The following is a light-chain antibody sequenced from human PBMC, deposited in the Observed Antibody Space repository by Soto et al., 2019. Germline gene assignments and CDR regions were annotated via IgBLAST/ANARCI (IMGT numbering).Light chain of an antibody. CDR1: SSDVGGYNY. CDR2: EVN. V-gene: IGLV2-8*01. Sequence: QSALTQPPSASGSPGQSVTISCTGTSSDVGGYNYVSWYQQYPGKVPKLMVYEVNKRPSGVPDRFSGSKSGNTAYLTVSGLQAEDDADYFCTSYAGGNNVFGTGTKLTVL. CDR3: TSYAGGNNV. J-gene: IGLJ1*01.